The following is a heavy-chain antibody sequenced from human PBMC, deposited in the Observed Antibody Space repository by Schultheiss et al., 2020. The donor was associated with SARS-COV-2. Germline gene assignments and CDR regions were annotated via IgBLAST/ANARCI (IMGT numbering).Heavy chain of an antibody. V-gene: IGHV3-23*01. CDR3: TRPLIVGATDADY. Sequence: GGSLRLSCAASGFTFSSYAMSWVRQAPGKGLEWVSAISGSGGSTYYADSVKGRFTISRDNSKNTLYLQMNSLKTEDTAVYYCTRPLIVGATDADYWGQGTRVTVSS. D-gene: IGHD1-26*01. CDR2: ISGSGGST. CDR1: GFTFSSYA. J-gene: IGHJ4*02.